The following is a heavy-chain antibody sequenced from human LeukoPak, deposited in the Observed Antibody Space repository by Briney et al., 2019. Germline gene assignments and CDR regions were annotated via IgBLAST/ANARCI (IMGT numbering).Heavy chain of an antibody. CDR2: IRSKTDGGTI. V-gene: IGHV3-15*07. J-gene: IGHJ4*02. CDR3: TTDPALGY. D-gene: IGHD2-2*01. Sequence: GGSLRLSCAASGFSFSNAWMNWVRQAPGKGLEWVGRIRSKTDGGTIDYAAPVKDRFIPSRDDSKNTLYLQMNSLKTEDTAVYYCTTDPALGYWGQGTLVTVSS. CDR1: GFSFSNAW.